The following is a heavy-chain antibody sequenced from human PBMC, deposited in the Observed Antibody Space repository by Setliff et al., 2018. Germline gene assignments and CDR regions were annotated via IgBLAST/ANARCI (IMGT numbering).Heavy chain of an antibody. CDR2: ISASGSAM. V-gene: IGHV3-48*03. Sequence: GGSLRLSCATSGFTFSTYEMNWVRPAPGKGLEWVSYISASGSAMFYADSVKGRFSVSRDNSKNSLYLQMNSLRAEDTAVYYCARRGDSWGQGTLVTVSS. J-gene: IGHJ4*02. CDR1: GFTFSTYE. CDR3: ARRGDS.